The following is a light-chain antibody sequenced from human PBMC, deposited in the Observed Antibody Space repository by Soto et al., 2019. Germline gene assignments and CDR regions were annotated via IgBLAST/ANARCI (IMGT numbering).Light chain of an antibody. CDR1: SSDVGGYNY. CDR3: QSYDSSLSGYV. J-gene: IGLJ1*01. Sequence: QSVLTQPRSVSGSPGQSVAISCTGTSSDVGGYNYVSWYQQHPGKAPKVMIYDVDKRPSGVPDRFSGSKSGNTASLTISGLQAEDEADYYCQSYDSSLSGYVFGTGTKVTVL. CDR2: DVD. V-gene: IGLV2-11*01.